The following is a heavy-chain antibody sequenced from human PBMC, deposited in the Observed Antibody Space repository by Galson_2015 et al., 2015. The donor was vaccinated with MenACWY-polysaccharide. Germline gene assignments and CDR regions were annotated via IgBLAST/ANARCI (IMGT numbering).Heavy chain of an antibody. CDR3: ARVDWRSPRCLLIDY. J-gene: IGHJ4*02. CDR1: GYIFTSHN. Sequence: SVKVSCKASGYIFTSHNIHWVRQAPGQGLEWMGWINTGTGNTKYSQNFQGRVTFTIYTSATTAYMEPSSIRSEDTAVYYCARVDWRSPRCLLIDYWGPGTLVTVSS. V-gene: IGHV1-3*04. D-gene: IGHD3-3*01. CDR2: INTGTGNT.